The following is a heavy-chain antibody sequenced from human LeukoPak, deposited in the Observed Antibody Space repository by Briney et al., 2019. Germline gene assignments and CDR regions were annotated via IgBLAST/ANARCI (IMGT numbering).Heavy chain of an antibody. CDR3: ARTLAAATYYFDY. D-gene: IGHD6-13*01. Sequence: SETLSLTCTVSGGSITSHYWSWIRQPPGKGLEWIGYIYYSGSTNYNPSLKSRVTMSVDTSGNQFSLKLSSLIAADTAIYYCARTLAAATYYFDYWGQGTLVTVSS. V-gene: IGHV4-59*11. CDR1: GGSITSHY. CDR2: IYYSGST. J-gene: IGHJ4*02.